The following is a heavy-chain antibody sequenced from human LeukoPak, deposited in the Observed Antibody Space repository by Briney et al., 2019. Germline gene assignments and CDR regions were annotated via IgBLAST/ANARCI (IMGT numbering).Heavy chain of an antibody. D-gene: IGHD3-16*02. V-gene: IGHV3-15*01. CDR2: IKSKTDGGTT. Sequence: PGGSLRLSCAASGFTFSNAWMSWVRQAPGKGLEWVGRIKSKTDGGTTDYAAPVKGRFTISRDDSKNTLYLQMNSLKTEDTAVYYCTTAPWGYNYDYVWGNYRYTQGLSNRFDPWGQGTLVTVSS. CDR3: TTAPWGYNYDYVWGNYRYTQGLSNRFDP. CDR1: GFTFSNAW. J-gene: IGHJ5*02.